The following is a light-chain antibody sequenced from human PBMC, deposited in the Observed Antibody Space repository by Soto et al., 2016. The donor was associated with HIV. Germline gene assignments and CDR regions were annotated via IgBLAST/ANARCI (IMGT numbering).Light chain of an antibody. CDR1: QDISNF. CDR3: QXYDNLPQLT. Sequence: QMTQSPSSLSASVGDRVTITCQASQDISNFLNWFQQKPGKAPKLLIYDASNLETGVPSRFSGSGSGTDFTFTISSLQPEDIATYYCQXYDNLPQLTFGGGTKVEIK. J-gene: IGKJ4*01. CDR2: DAS. V-gene: IGKV1-33*01.